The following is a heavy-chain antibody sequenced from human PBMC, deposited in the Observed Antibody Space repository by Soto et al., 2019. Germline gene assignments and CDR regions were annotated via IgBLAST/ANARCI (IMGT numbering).Heavy chain of an antibody. CDR1: GHRFSSNW. J-gene: IGHJ1*01. CDR3: ATLAAVSGPGYFWK. D-gene: IGHD1-1*01. Sequence: GESLKISCKGFGHRFSSNWIGWVRQMTGKGLEYMGVIYLGDSDTRYSPSFQGQVTISADKSINTAYLHWRTLRASDTAIYYCATLAAVSGPGYFWKWGQGTVVTVSS. V-gene: IGHV5-51*01. CDR2: IYLGDSDT.